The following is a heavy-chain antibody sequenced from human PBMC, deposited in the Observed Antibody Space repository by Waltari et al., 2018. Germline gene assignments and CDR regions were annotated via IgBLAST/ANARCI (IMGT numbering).Heavy chain of an antibody. Sequence: QVQLVQSGAEVKKPGASVKVSCKASGYTFTGYYMHWVRQAPGQGLEWMGRINPNSGGTNYAQKFQGRVTMTRDTSISTAYMELSRLRSDDTAVYYCAAEGVVAATPWAFDIWGQGTMVTVSS. V-gene: IGHV1-2*06. CDR3: AAEGVVAATPWAFDI. D-gene: IGHD2-15*01. CDR1: GYTFTGYY. CDR2: INPNSGGT. J-gene: IGHJ3*02.